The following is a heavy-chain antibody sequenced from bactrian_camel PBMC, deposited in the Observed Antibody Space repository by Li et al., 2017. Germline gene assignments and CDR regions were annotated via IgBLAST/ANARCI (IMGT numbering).Heavy chain of an antibody. Sequence: HVQLVESGGGSVQAGETLRLSCAASGFTFSNYWMYWVRQAPGKGLEWVSGINSAGITTYYQESMKGRFTISRDNAKNMVYLQVNSLKIDDTATYYCANLDGHYWGQGTQVTVS. J-gene: IGHJ4*01. CDR2: INSAGITT. CDR1: GFTFSNYW. V-gene: IGHV3S1*01. CDR3: ANLDGHY.